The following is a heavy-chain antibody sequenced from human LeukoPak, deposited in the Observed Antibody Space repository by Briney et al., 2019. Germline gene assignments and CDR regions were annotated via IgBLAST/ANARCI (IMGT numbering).Heavy chain of an antibody. CDR3: AMERPEG. Sequence: PGRSLRLSCAASGFTFDDYAMHWVRQAPGKGLEWVSGISWNSGSIGYADSVKGRFTISRDNAKNSLYLQMNSLRAEDTALYYCAMERPEGWGQGTLVTVSS. CDR2: ISWNSGSI. D-gene: IGHD1-1*01. V-gene: IGHV3-9*01. J-gene: IGHJ4*02. CDR1: GFTFDDYA.